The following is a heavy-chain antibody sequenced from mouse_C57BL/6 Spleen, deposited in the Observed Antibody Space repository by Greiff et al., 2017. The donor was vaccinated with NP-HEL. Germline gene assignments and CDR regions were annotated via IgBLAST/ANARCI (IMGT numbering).Heavy chain of an antibody. CDR2: INPNYGTT. D-gene: IGHD1-1*01. Sequence: VQLQQSGPELVKPGASVKISCKASGYSFTDYNMNWVKQSNGKSLEWIGVINPNYGTTSYNQKFKGKATFTVDQSTSTAYMQLNSLTSENSAVYYCARSEDTTVVATSFDYWGQGTTLTVSS. CDR1: GYSFTDYN. V-gene: IGHV1-39*01. J-gene: IGHJ2*01. CDR3: ARSEDTTVVATSFDY.